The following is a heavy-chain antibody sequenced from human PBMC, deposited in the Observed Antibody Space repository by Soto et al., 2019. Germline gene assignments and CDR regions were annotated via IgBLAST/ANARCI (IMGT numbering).Heavy chain of an antibody. CDR2: IYWDDDK. V-gene: IGHV2-5*02. CDR3: AHIVVAGLGYYFDY. CDR1: GFSLSSTRMA. D-gene: IGHD6-19*01. J-gene: IGHJ4*02. Sequence: QITLKESGPTLVKPTQTLTLTCTFSGFSLSSTRMAVGWIRQPPGKALEWLALIYWDDDKRYSPFLKSRLTITKDTSKTQVVLTMSNMDHVDTARYYCAHIVVAGLGYYFDYWGQGTLVTVSS.